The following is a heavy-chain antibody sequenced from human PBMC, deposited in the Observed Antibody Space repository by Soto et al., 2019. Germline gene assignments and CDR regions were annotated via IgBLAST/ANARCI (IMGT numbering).Heavy chain of an antibody. CDR3: ATATIGALGTSGGSCSGYGDYACWFDP. Sequence: GASVKVSCKVSGYTSTDYYMHWVQQAPGKGLEWMGLVDPEDGETIYAEKFQGRVTITADTSTDTAYMELSSLRSEDTAVYYCATATIGALGTSGGSCSGYGDYACWFDPWG. CDR2: VDPEDGET. J-gene: IGHJ5*02. CDR1: GYTSTDYY. D-gene: IGHD2-15*01. V-gene: IGHV1-69-2*01.